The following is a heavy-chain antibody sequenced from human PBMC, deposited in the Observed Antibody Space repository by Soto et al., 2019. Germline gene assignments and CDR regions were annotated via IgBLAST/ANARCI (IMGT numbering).Heavy chain of an antibody. Sequence: ASVKVSCKASGYTFTSYYMHWVRQAPGQGLEWMGIINPSGGSTSYAQKFQGRVTMTRDTSTSTVYMELSSLRSEDTAVYYCARDGLGWALNDVSFDYRCQGTLVTVS. CDR2: INPSGGST. CDR1: GYTFTSYY. V-gene: IGHV1-46*01. CDR3: ARDGLGWALNDVSFDY. D-gene: IGHD1-26*01. J-gene: IGHJ4*02.